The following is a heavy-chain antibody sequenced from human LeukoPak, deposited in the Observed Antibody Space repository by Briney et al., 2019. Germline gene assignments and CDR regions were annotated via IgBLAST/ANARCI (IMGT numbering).Heavy chain of an antibody. D-gene: IGHD1-26*01. CDR2: IYYTGST. V-gene: IGHV4-39*01. Sequence: SETLSLTCSVSGASISGGTYCWGRIRQPPGKGLEWIGSIYYTGSTYDNPSLKSRVTISVDTSKNQFSLKLSSVTAADTAVYYCARRGGSGRAFDYWGQGTLVTVSS. J-gene: IGHJ4*02. CDR3: ARRGGSGRAFDY. CDR1: GASISGGTYC.